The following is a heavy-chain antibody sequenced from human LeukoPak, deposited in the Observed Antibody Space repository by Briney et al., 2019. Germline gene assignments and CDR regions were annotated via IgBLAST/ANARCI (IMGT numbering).Heavy chain of an antibody. J-gene: IGHJ3*02. D-gene: IGHD3-3*01. CDR1: GYTFTGYY. V-gene: IGHV1-2*02. CDR3: AVGGITIFGVVTPKPRDAFDI. Sequence: ASVKVSCKASGYTFTGYYMHWVRQAPGQGLEWMGWINPNSGGTNYAQKFQGRVTMTRDTSISTAYMELSRLRSDDTAVYYCAVGGITIFGVVTPKPRDAFDIWGQGTMVTVSS. CDR2: INPNSGGT.